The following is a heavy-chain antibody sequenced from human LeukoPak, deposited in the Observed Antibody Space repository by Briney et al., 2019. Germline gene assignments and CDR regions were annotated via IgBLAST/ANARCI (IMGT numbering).Heavy chain of an antibody. CDR3: AKGVSGYYYYFDY. CDR1: GFTVSSNY. V-gene: IGHV3-53*01. D-gene: IGHD3-22*01. CDR2: IYSGGST. Sequence: GGSLRLSCAASGFTVSSNYMSWVRQAPGKGLEWVSVIYSGGSTYYADSVKGRFTISRDNSKNTLYLQMNSLRAEDTAVYYCAKGVSGYYYYFDYWGQGTLVTVSS. J-gene: IGHJ4*02.